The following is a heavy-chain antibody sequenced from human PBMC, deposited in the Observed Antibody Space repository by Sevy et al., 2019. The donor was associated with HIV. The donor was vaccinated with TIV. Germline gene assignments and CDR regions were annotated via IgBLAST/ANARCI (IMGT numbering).Heavy chain of an antibody. CDR2: IYYSGST. CDR1: GGSVSSGSYY. CDR3: ARAGGWFGELSTDDYYYYYMDV. V-gene: IGHV4-61*01. J-gene: IGHJ6*03. D-gene: IGHD3-10*01. Sequence: SETLSLTCTVSGGSVSSGSYYWSWIRQPPGKGLEWIGYIYYSGSTNYNPSLKGRVTISVDTSKNQFSLKLSSVTAADTAMYYCARAGGWFGELSTDDYYYYYMDVWGKGTTVTDSS.